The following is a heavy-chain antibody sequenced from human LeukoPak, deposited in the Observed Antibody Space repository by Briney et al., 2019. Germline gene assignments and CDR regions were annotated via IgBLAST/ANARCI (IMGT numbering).Heavy chain of an antibody. CDR3: AGKSVRNRYYFDY. Sequence: PSETLSLTCTVSGGSISSYYWSWIRQPPGKGLEWIGYSSYSGSTNYNPSLKSRVTISVDTSKNQFSLKLSSVTAADTAVYYCAGKSVRNRYYFDYWGQGTLVTVSS. J-gene: IGHJ4*02. V-gene: IGHV4-59*12. CDR2: SSYSGST. CDR1: GGSISSYY. D-gene: IGHD1-14*01.